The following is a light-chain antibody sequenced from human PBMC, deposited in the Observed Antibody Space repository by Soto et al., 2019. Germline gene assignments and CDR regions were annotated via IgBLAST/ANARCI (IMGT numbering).Light chain of an antibody. Sequence: QTVVTQPPSASGSPGQSVTISCTGTSSDVGGYEYVSWYHQHPGKAPKLLIFEVNKRPSGVPYRFSGSKSGNTASLTVSGLRAEDEGVYYCSSYAGDNVVLFGGGTKLTVL. V-gene: IGLV2-8*01. CDR3: SSYAGDNVVL. CDR1: SSDVGGYEY. J-gene: IGLJ2*01. CDR2: EVN.